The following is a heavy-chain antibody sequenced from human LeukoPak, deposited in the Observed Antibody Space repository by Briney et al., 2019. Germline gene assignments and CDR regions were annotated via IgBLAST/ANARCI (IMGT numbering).Heavy chain of an antibody. CDR2: ISSSGSTI. V-gene: IGHV3-11*01. CDR1: GFTFSDYY. CDR3: AKVAGISMIVVVSRGYFDY. J-gene: IGHJ4*02. D-gene: IGHD3-22*01. Sequence: PGGSLRLSCAASGFTFSDYYMSWTRQAPGKGLEWVSYISSSGSTIYYADSVKGRFTISRDNSKNTLYLQMNGLRAEDTAVYYCAKVAGISMIVVVSRGYFDYWGQGTLVTVSS.